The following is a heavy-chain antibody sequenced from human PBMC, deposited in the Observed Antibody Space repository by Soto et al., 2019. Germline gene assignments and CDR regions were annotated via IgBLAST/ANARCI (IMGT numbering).Heavy chain of an antibody. CDR2: ISGTGVGA. V-gene: IGHV3-23*01. Sequence: EVQLLESGGGLVQPGGSLRLSFAASGFTFSSYAMSWVRQAPGQGLEWVSTISGTGVGAYYADSVKGRFTISTDNAKNTLYLHMTSLRAEDTAVYYCAKCMTTGITFPFGIWGQGTMVSVSS. J-gene: IGHJ3*02. CDR3: AKCMTTGITFPFGI. CDR1: GFTFSSYA. D-gene: IGHD4-17*01.